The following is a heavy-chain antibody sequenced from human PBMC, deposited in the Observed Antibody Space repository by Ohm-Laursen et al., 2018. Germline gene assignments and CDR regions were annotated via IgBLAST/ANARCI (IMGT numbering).Heavy chain of an antibody. CDR2: IGSGYTP. Sequence: SLRLSCAASGFTFSSYSMNRVRQAPEKGLEWVSYIGSGYTPHYADSVKGRFTISRDNAKNSLYLQMSSLRSEDTAVYYCTRDAYWGASDYWGQGTLVTVSS. V-gene: IGHV3-48*04. D-gene: IGHD7-27*01. CDR1: GFTFSSYS. J-gene: IGHJ4*02. CDR3: TRDAYWGASDY.